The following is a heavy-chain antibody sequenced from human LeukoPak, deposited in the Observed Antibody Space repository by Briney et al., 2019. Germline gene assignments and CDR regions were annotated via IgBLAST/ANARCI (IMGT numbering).Heavy chain of an antibody. Sequence: PSETLSLTCTVSGYSISSSIYYWGWIRQPPGKGLEWIGEINHSGSTNYNPSLKSRVTISVDTSKNQFSLKLSSVTAADTAVYYCASGLQQLVRYWFDPWGQGTLVTVSS. D-gene: IGHD6-13*01. CDR3: ASGLQQLVRYWFDP. CDR1: GYSISSSIYY. CDR2: INHSGST. V-gene: IGHV4-39*07. J-gene: IGHJ5*02.